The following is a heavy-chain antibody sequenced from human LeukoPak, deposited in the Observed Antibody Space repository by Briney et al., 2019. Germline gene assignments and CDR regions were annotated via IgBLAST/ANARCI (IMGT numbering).Heavy chain of an antibody. CDR2: ISSSSSYI. J-gene: IGHJ3*02. D-gene: IGHD4-23*01. Sequence: PGGSLRLSCAASGFTFSSYSMNWVRQAPGKGLEWVSSISSSSSYIYYADSAKGRFTISRDNAKNSLYLQMNSLRAEDTAVYYCAREAYGGIDAFDIWGQGTMVTVSS. V-gene: IGHV3-21*01. CDR3: AREAYGGIDAFDI. CDR1: GFTFSSYS.